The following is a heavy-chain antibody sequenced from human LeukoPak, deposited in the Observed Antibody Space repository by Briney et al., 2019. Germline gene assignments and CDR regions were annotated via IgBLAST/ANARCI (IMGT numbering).Heavy chain of an antibody. D-gene: IGHD3-22*01. CDR1: GYTFILYF. V-gene: IGHV1-46*01. Sequence: GASVKVSCKASGYTFILYFMHGVQQAPGQGLEWMGRINPSSGSTKSAQKFQGRVTMTRDTSTSTVYMELSSLRSEDTAVYYCARVGDSGYYTALGLWGRGTLVTVSS. CDR2: INPSSGST. J-gene: IGHJ4*02. CDR3: ARVGDSGYYTALGL.